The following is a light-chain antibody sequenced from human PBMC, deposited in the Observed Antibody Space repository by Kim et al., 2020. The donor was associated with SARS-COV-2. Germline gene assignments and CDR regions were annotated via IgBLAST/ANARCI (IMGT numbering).Light chain of an antibody. Sequence: QSVLTQPPSMSAAPGQEVTISCSGSSSNIGNNYVSWYQQLPGTAPKLLIYDNNKRSSGIPDRFSGSQSGTSATLGITGLQTGDEADYYCGTWDSSLSGGVFGGGTQLTVL. CDR1: SSNIGNNY. J-gene: IGLJ3*02. V-gene: IGLV1-51*01. CDR3: GTWDSSLSGGV. CDR2: DNN.